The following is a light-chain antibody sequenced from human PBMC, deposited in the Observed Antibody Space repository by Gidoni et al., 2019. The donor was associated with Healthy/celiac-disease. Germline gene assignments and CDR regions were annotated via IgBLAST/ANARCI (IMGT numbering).Light chain of an antibody. Sequence: EIVLTPSPGTLSLSPGERATLSCRASQSVSSSYLAWYQQKPGQAPRLLIYGASSRATGIPDRFSGSGSGTDFTLTSSRLEPEDFAVYYCQQYGSSPMCSFGQGTKLEIK. J-gene: IGKJ2*04. V-gene: IGKV3-20*01. CDR2: GAS. CDR1: QSVSSSY. CDR3: QQYGSSPMCS.